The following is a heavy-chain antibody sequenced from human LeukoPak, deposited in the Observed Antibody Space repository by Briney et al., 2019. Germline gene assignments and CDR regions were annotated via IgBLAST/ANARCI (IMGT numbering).Heavy chain of an antibody. D-gene: IGHD4-23*01. Sequence: PGGSLRPSCAASGFTFSSYSMNWVRQAPGKGLEWVSYISSSGSTIYYADSVKGRFTISRDNAKNSLYLQMNSLRAEDTAVYYCARLTTVVTPLAYGSRDYWGQGTLVTVSS. V-gene: IGHV3-48*04. J-gene: IGHJ4*02. CDR2: ISSSGSTI. CDR1: GFTFSSYS. CDR3: ARLTTVVTPLAYGSRDY.